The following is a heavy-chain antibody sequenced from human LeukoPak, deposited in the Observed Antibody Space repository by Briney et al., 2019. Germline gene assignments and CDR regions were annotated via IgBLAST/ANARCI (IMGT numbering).Heavy chain of an antibody. CDR2: IWYDGSNK. CDR3: AITSSGWYYFDY. D-gene: IGHD6-19*01. Sequence: GGSLRLSCAASGFTFSSYGMHWVRQAPGKGLEWVAVIWYDGSNKYYADSVKGRFTISSDNSKNTLYLQMNSLRAEDTAVYYCAITSSGWYYFDYWGQGTLVTVSS. CDR1: GFTFSSYG. J-gene: IGHJ4*02. V-gene: IGHV3-33*01.